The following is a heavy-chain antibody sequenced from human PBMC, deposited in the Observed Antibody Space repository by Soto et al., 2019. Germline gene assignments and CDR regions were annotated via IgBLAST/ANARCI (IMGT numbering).Heavy chain of an antibody. V-gene: IGHV4-61*01. CDR3: ARDYYFLGRQLPNYYYYYGMDV. J-gene: IGHJ6*02. CDR2: IYYSGST. D-gene: IGHD2-2*01. Sequence: SETLSLTCTVSGGSVSSGSYYWSWIRQPPGKGLEWIGYIYYSGSTNYNPSLKSRVTISVDTSKNQFSLKLSSVTAADTAVYYCARDYYFLGRQLPNYYYYYGMDVWGQGTTVTVSS. CDR1: GGSVSSGSYY.